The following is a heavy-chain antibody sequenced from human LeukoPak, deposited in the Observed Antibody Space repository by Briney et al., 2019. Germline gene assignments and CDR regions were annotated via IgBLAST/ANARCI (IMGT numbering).Heavy chain of an antibody. CDR2: IYYSGST. Sequence: PSETLSLTCTVSGGSISSYYWSWIRQPPGKGLEWIGYIYYSGSTNYNPSLKSRVTISVDPSKNQFSLKLSSVTAADTAVYYCARGRVVPAAMGFDYWGQGTLVTVSS. J-gene: IGHJ4*02. CDR1: GGSISSYY. V-gene: IGHV4-59*01. CDR3: ARGRVVPAAMGFDY. D-gene: IGHD2-2*01.